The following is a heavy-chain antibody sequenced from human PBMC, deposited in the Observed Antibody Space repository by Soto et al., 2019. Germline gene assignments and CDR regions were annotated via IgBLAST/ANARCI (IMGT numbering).Heavy chain of an antibody. Sequence: PGGSLRLSCSASGFTFSSYAMSWVRQAPGKGLEWVSAISGSGGSTYYADSVEGRFTISRDNSKNTLYLQMNSLRAEDTAVYYCAKDLYSSSWYYYYGMDVWGQGTTVTVSS. V-gene: IGHV3-23*01. D-gene: IGHD6-13*01. CDR1: GFTFSSYA. CDR3: AKDLYSSSWYYYYGMDV. J-gene: IGHJ6*02. CDR2: ISGSGGST.